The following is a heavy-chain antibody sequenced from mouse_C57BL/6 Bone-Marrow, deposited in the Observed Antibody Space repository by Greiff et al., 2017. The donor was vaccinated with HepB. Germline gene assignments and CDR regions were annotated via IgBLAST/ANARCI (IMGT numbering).Heavy chain of an antibody. Sequence: VQLQQPGAELVKPGASVKMSCKASGYTFTSYWITWVKQRPGQGLEWIGDIYPGSGSTNYNEKFKSKATLTVDTSSSTAYMQLSSLTSEDSAVYYCARYYGSSYVWYFDVWGTGTTVTVSS. CDR3: ARYYGSSYVWYFDV. J-gene: IGHJ1*03. D-gene: IGHD1-1*01. CDR1: GYTFTSYW. CDR2: IYPGSGST. V-gene: IGHV1-55*01.